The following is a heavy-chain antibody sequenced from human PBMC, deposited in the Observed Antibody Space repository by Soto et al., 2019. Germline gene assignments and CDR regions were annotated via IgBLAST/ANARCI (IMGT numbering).Heavy chain of an antibody. CDR3: ERKRTF. CDR1: VLSCSSYW. J-gene: IGHJ4*02. V-gene: IGHV3-7*03. D-gene: IGHD3-3*02. CDR2: IKQDGSEK. Sequence: WLSXRLSWSAGVLSCSSYWMILFRQAPGKGLEWVANIKQDGSEKYYVDSVKGRFNISRDKAKNSLYLQMNSLRAEDKAVYYCERKRTFRGQGTPVNV.